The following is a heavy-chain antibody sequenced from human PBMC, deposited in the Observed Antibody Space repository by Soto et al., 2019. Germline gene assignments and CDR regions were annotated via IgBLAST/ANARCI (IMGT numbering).Heavy chain of an antibody. CDR3: VRYPYCGGDCYTPEKYYFLY. Sequence: GESLKISCKGSGYSFTSYWIGWVRQMPGKGPEWMGIIYPGDSDTSYSPSFQGQVTISADKSMSTAYLQWISLKASDTAMYYCVRYPYCGGDCYTPEKYYFLYLGPGTLLAASS. CDR2: IYPGDSDT. V-gene: IGHV5-51*01. D-gene: IGHD2-21*02. CDR1: GYSFTSYW. J-gene: IGHJ4*02.